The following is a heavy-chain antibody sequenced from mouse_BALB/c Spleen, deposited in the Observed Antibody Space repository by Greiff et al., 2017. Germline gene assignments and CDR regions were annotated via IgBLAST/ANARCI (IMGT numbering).Heavy chain of an antibody. V-gene: IGHV14-4*02. D-gene: IGHD2-14*01. J-gene: IGHJ2*01. Sequence: VHVKQSGAELVRSGASVKLSCTASGFNIKDYYMHWVKQRPEQGLEWIGWIDPENGDTEYAPKFQGKATMTADTSSNTAYLQLSSLTSEDTAVYYCNRYDDGGYWGQGTTLTVSS. CDR3: NRYDDGGY. CDR2: IDPENGDT. CDR1: GFNIKDYY.